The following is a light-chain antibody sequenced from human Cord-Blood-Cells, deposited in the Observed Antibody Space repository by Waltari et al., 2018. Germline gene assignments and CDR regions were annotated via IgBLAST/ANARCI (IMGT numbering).Light chain of an antibody. CDR2: KAS. CDR3: QQYNSYST. CDR1: QSISSW. J-gene: IGKJ4*01. V-gene: IGKV1-5*03. Sequence: DIKMTWSPFTLSASLVDSRTITSPASQSISSWLAWYQQKPGKAPTLLIYKASSLESVVPSRFSGSGSGTDFTLTISSLQPDDFATYYCQQYNSYSTFGGGTKVEIK.